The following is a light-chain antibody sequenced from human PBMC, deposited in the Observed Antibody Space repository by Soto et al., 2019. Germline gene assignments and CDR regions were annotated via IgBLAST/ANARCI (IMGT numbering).Light chain of an antibody. Sequence: QSALTQPPSASGSPGQSVTISCTGTSSDVGGYNYVSWYQQYPGRAPKLMIYEVTNRPSGVPDRFSGSKSGNTASLTVSGLQDEDEADYYCSSYAASNNFYFVFGGGTKVTVL. CDR1: SSDVGGYNY. J-gene: IGLJ3*02. V-gene: IGLV2-8*01. CDR2: EVT. CDR3: SSYAASNNFYFV.